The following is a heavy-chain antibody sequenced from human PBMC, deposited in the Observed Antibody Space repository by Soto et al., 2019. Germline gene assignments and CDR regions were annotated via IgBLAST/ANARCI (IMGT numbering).Heavy chain of an antibody. CDR2: ISAYNGNT. Sequence: ASVKVSCKASGYTFTSYGISWVRQAPGQGLEWMGWISAYNGNTNYTQKLQGRVTMTTDTSTSTAYMELRSLRSDDTAVYYCATSIAVAGTWYFDYWGQGTLVTVSS. CDR3: ATSIAVAGTWYFDY. J-gene: IGHJ4*02. D-gene: IGHD6-19*01. CDR1: GYTFTSYG. V-gene: IGHV1-18*01.